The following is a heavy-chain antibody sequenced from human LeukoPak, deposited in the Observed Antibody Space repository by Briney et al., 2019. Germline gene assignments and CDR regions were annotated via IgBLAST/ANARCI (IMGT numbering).Heavy chain of an antibody. CDR1: GGTFSSYA. V-gene: IGHV1-24*01. CDR3: ATGTGYSSGWYVN. Sequence: ASVKVSCKASGGTFSSYAISWVRQAPGKGLEWMGGFDPEDGETIYAQKFQGRVTMTEDTSTDTAYMELSSLRSEDTAVYYCATGTGYSSGWYVNWGQGTLVTVSS. J-gene: IGHJ4*02. CDR2: FDPEDGET. D-gene: IGHD6-19*01.